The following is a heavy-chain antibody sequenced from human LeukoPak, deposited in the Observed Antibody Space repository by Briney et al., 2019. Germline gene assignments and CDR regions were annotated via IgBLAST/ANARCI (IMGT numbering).Heavy chain of an antibody. V-gene: IGHV3-21*01. CDR2: ISSSSSYI. CDR1: GFTFSSYS. J-gene: IGHJ4*02. D-gene: IGHD3-3*01. CDR3: ARVGRFLEWALEY. Sequence: GGSLRLSCAASGFTFSSYSMNWVRQAPGKGLEWVSSISSSSSYIYYADSVKGRFTISRDNAKNSLYLQMNSLRAEDTAVYCCARVGRFLEWALEYWGQGTLVTVSS.